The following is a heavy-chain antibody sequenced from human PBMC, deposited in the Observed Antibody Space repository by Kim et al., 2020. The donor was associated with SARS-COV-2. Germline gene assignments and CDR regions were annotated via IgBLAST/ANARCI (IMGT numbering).Heavy chain of an antibody. D-gene: IGHD3-22*01. J-gene: IGHJ3*02. CDR2: IYYSGST. V-gene: IGHV4-59*13. CDR1: GGSISSYY. CDR3: ARGLTSYDSSGYYRRDDAFDI. Sequence: SETLSLTCTVSGGSISSYYWSWIRQPPGKGLEWIGYIYYSGSTNYNPSLKSRVTISVDTSKNQFSLKLNSVTAADTAVYYCARGLTSYDSSGYYRRDDAFDIWGQGTMVTVSS.